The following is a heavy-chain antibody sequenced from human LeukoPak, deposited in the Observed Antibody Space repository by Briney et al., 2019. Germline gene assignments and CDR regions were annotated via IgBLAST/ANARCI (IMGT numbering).Heavy chain of an antibody. Sequence: GGSLRLSCAASGFTFSSYSMNWVRQAPGKGLEWVSYISSSSSTIHYADSVKGRFTISRDNAKNSLYLQMNSLRAEDTAVYYCARSYSSSWTVMDVWGKGTTVTVSS. CDR3: ARSYSSSWTVMDV. J-gene: IGHJ6*03. D-gene: IGHD6-13*01. V-gene: IGHV3-48*01. CDR1: GFTFSSYS. CDR2: ISSSSSTI.